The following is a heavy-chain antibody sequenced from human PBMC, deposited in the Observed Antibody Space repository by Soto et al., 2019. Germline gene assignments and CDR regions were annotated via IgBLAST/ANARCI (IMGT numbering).Heavy chain of an antibody. V-gene: IGHV3-33*01. D-gene: IGHD6-19*01. CDR1: GFTFSSYG. Sequence: QVQLVESGGGVVQPGRSLRLSCAASGFTFSSYGMHWVRQAPGKGLEWVAVIWYDGSNKYYADSVKGRFTISRENSKNTLYLQMNSLRAEDTAVYYCARDRLAVAGNEDWFDPWGQGTLVTVSS. CDR2: IWYDGSNK. J-gene: IGHJ5*02. CDR3: ARDRLAVAGNEDWFDP.